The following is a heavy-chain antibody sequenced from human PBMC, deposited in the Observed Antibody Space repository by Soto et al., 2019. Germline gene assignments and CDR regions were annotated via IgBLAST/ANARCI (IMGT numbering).Heavy chain of an antibody. CDR1: SGSISSSNW. CDR3: ARVFNDYIWGSYRTKFDY. CDR2: IYHSGST. D-gene: IGHD3-16*02. Sequence: SETLSLTCAVSSGSISSSNWWSWVRQPPGKGLEWIGEIYHSGSTNYNPSLKSRVTISVDKSKNQFTLKLSSVTAADTAVYYCARVFNDYIWGSYRTKFDYWGQGTLVTVSS. V-gene: IGHV4-4*02. J-gene: IGHJ4*02.